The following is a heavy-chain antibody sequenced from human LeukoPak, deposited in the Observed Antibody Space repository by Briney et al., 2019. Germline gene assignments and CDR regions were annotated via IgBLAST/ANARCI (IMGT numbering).Heavy chain of an antibody. Sequence: GGSLRLSCAASGFTFSSYAMHWVRQAPGEGLEWVAVISYDGSNKYYADSVKGRFTISRDNSKNTLYLQMNSLRAEDTAVYYCASGDDYGDFDYWGQGTLVTVSS. J-gene: IGHJ4*02. D-gene: IGHD4-17*01. CDR3: ASGDDYGDFDY. V-gene: IGHV3-30-3*01. CDR2: ISYDGSNK. CDR1: GFTFSSYA.